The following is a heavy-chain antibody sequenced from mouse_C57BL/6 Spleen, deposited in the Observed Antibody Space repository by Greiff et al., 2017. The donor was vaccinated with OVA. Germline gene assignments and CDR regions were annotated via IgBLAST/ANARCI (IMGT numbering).Heavy chain of an antibody. CDR2: IDPENGDT. CDR1: GFNIKDDY. V-gene: IGHV14-4*01. D-gene: IGHD2-1*01. CDR3: TSNYEGYAMDY. Sequence: EVQLKESGAELVRPGASVKLSCTASGFNIKDDYMHWVKQRPEQGLEWIGWIDPENGDTEYASKFQGKATITADTSSNTAYLQLSSLTSEDTAVYYCTSNYEGYAMDYWGQGTSVTVSS. J-gene: IGHJ4*01.